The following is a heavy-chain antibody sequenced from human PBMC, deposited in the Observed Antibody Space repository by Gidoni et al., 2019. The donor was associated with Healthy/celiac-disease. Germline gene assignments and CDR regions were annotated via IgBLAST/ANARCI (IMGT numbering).Heavy chain of an antibody. CDR1: GGTFSSYT. Sequence: QVQLVQSGAEVKKPGSSVKVSCKAYGGTFSSYTISWVRQAPVQGLEWMGRIIPILGIANYAQKFQGRVTITADKSTSTAYMELSSLRSEDTAVYYCARDLRWLPLDYWGQGTLVTVSS. V-gene: IGHV1-69*08. CDR3: ARDLRWLPLDY. J-gene: IGHJ4*02. CDR2: IIPILGIA. D-gene: IGHD5-12*01.